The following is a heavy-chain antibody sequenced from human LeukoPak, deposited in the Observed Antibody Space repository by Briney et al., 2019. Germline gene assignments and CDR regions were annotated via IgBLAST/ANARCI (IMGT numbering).Heavy chain of an antibody. V-gene: IGHV1-18*01. CDR3: ARGPRYDYDSSVYYFEF. J-gene: IGHJ4*02. CDR1: GYTFSNYG. CDR2: INTYNGNT. D-gene: IGHD3-22*01. Sequence: ASVKVSCKASGYTFSNYGISWVRQAPGQGLEWVGRINTYNGNTKYVQKFHDRVTLTTDTSTNTAYMELRRLRSGDTAMYYCARGPRYDYDSSVYYFEFWGQGTLVTVPS.